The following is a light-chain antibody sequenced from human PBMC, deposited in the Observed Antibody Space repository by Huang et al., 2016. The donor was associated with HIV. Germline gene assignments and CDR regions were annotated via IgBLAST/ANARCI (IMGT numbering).Light chain of an antibody. V-gene: IGKV2-30*02. CDR1: QSLIHSNGNTY. CDR3: MQGTHLFT. J-gene: IGKJ4*01. CDR2: QVS. Sequence: VVLTQSSLYLSVTLGKPASISCRSSQSLIHSNGNTYLNWFQQRPGQSPRRLISQVSRRDSGVPDRFSGSGSGTDFTLKISRVEAEDVGVYYCMQGTHLFTFGGGTRVDIK.